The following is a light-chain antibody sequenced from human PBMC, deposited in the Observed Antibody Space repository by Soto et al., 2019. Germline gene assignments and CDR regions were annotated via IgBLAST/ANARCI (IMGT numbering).Light chain of an antibody. CDR1: QSVSSSY. J-gene: IGKJ2*01. CDR3: QQFGNSPYT. CDR2: GAS. V-gene: IGKV3-20*01. Sequence: EIVLTQSPGTLSLSPGERATLSCRASQSVSSSYLAWYQQKPGQTPRLLIYGASSRATGIPDRFSDSGSGTDFTLTISRLEPEDFAVYYCQQFGNSPYTFGQGTKLDIK.